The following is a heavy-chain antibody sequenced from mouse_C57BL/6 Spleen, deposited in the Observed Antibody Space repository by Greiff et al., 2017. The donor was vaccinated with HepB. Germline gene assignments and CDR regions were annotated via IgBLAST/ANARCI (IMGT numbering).Heavy chain of an antibody. CDR1: GYTFTSYG. Sequence: QVQLQQSGAELARPGASVKLSCKASGYTFTSYGISWVKQRTGQGLEWIGEIYPRSGTTYYNEKFKGKATLTADKSSSTAYMELRSLTSEDSAVYFCARGRSYYGSRGGFDYWGQGTTLTVSS. CDR3: ARGRSYYGSRGGFDY. D-gene: IGHD1-1*01. V-gene: IGHV1-81*01. J-gene: IGHJ2*01. CDR2: IYPRSGTT.